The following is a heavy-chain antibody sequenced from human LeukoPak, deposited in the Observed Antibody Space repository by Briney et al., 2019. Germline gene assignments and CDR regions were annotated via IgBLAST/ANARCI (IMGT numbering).Heavy chain of an antibody. D-gene: IGHD6-13*01. Sequence: GGSLRLSCAASGFTFSSYWMSWVRQAPGKGLEWVANIKQDGSEKYYVDSVKGRFTISRDNSKNTLYLQMNSLRAEDTAVYYCAKVTAAADTWGQGTLVTVSS. V-gene: IGHV3-7*03. CDR1: GFTFSSYW. CDR3: AKVTAAADT. CDR2: IKQDGSEK. J-gene: IGHJ5*02.